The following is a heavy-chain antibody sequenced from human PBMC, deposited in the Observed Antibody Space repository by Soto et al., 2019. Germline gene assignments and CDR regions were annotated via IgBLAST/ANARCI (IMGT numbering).Heavy chain of an antibody. D-gene: IGHD2-21*02. CDR3: AKGFPPYCGRDCYSDY. Sequence: EVQLLESGGGLVQPGGSLRLSCAASGFTFISYAMSWVRQAPGKGLEWVSAISASGGSTYYADSMKGRFTISRDNSKNTLYLQRTSLRAEDTAVYYCAKGFPPYCGRDCYSDYWGQGTLVTVSS. CDR1: GFTFISYA. CDR2: ISASGGST. V-gene: IGHV3-23*01. J-gene: IGHJ4*02.